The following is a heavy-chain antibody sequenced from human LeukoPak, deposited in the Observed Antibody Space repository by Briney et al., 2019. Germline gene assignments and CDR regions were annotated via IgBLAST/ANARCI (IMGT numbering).Heavy chain of an antibody. CDR2: ISSGSSYI. Sequence: GSLRLSCAASGFTFSSYSMNWVRQAPGKGLEWVSSISSGSSYIYYADSVKGRFTISRDNAKNSLYLQMNSLRAEDTAVYYCARYKYSSSWYVSYYYMDVWGKGTTVTVSS. CDR3: ARYKYSSSWYVSYYYMDV. D-gene: IGHD6-13*01. CDR1: GFTFSSYS. V-gene: IGHV3-21*01. J-gene: IGHJ6*03.